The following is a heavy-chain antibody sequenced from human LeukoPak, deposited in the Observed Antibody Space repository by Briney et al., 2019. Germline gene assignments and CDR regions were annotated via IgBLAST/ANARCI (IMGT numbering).Heavy chain of an antibody. D-gene: IGHD3-22*01. Sequence: GGSLRLSCAASGFTFSSYGMHWVRQAPGKGLEWVAVISYDGSNKYYADSVKGRFTISRDNSKNTLYLQMNSLTAEDTAVYYCAKDAFQDSSGYYSPFDYWGQGTLVTVSS. CDR3: AKDAFQDSSGYYSPFDY. CDR1: GFTFSSYG. CDR2: ISYDGSNK. V-gene: IGHV3-30*18. J-gene: IGHJ4*02.